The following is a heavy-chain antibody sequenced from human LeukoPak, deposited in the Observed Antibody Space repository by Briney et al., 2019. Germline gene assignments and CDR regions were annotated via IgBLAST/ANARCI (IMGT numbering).Heavy chain of an antibody. V-gene: IGHV3-23*01. Sequence: GGSLRLSCAASGFTFSSYAMSWVRQAPGKGLEWVSAISGSGGSTYYADSVKGRFTISRDNSKNTLYLQMNSLRAEDTAVYYCAKILQQWLVYYFDYWGQGTLVTVSP. CDR3: AKILQQWLVYYFDY. J-gene: IGHJ4*02. CDR1: GFTFSSYA. D-gene: IGHD6-19*01. CDR2: ISGSGGST.